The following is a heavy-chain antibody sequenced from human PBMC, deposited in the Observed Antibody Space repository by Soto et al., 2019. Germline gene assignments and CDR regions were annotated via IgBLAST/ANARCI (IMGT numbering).Heavy chain of an antibody. V-gene: IGHV3-15*01. CDR1: GFTFSNAW. J-gene: IGHJ6*03. D-gene: IGHD2-2*01. Sequence: EVQLVESGGGLVKPGGSLRLSCAASGFTFSNAWMSWVRQAPGKGLEWVGRIKSKTDGGTTDYAAPVKGRFTISRDDSKNTLYLQMNSLKTEETAVYYCTTHSLIVVVPAAAPVGYYYYYMDVGGKGTTVTVSS. CDR3: TTHSLIVVVPAAAPVGYYYYYMDV. CDR2: IKSKTDGGTT.